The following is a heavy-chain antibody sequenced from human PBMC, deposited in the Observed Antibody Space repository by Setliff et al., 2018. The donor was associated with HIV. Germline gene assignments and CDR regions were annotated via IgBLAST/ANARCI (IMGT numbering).Heavy chain of an antibody. V-gene: IGHV4-4*07. CDR2: IYTRGNT. CDR1: GASITSHN. J-gene: IGHJ4*02. CDR3: AAKKSGDYPFN. D-gene: IGHD4-17*01. Sequence: SETLSLTCSVSGASITSHNWSWIRQAAGKGLEWIGRIYTRGNTNYNPSLRSRVTMSVDTSKNQFSLKVTSVTAADTAVYYCAAKKSGDYPFNWGQGTLVTVSS.